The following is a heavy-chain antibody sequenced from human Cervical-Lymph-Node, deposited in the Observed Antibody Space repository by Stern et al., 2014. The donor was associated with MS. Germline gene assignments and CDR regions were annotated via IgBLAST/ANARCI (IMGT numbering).Heavy chain of an antibody. CDR3: AKDSLRFLEWVLDYFDN. V-gene: IGHV3-30*18. J-gene: IGHJ4*02. CDR2: ISYNGNDK. D-gene: IGHD3-3*01. Sequence: VQLVESGGGVVQPGRSLRLSCSASGFIFSEYGMHWVRQAPGKGLEWVALISYNGNDKKYADSVKGRFTISRDNSKNTVYLQMNRLRPEDTAVYYCAKDSLRFLEWVLDYFDNWGQGTLVTVSS. CDR1: GFIFSEYG.